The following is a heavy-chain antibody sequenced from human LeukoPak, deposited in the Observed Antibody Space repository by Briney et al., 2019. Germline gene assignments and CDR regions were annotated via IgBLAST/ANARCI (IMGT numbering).Heavy chain of an antibody. V-gene: IGHV4-59*01. CDR1: GGSISSYY. CDR3: ARSGYSSSWYGNYFDY. D-gene: IGHD6-13*01. CDR2: IYYSGST. Sequence: SETLSLTCTVPGGSISSYYWSWIRQPPGKGLEWIGYIYYSGSTNYNPSLKSRVTISVDTSKNQFSLKLSSVTAADTAVYYCARSGYSSSWYGNYFDYWGQGTLVTVSS. J-gene: IGHJ4*02.